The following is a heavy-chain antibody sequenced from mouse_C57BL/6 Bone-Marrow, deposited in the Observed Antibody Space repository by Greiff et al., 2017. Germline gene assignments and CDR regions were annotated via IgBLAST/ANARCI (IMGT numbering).Heavy chain of an antibody. Sequence: VQLQQSGAELARPGASVKLSCKASGYTFTSSGISWVKQRTGQGLEWIGETYPRSGNTYYNETFKGKATLTADKSSSTAYMELRSLTSEDSAVYFCVGLGTVVAPFEYWGQGTTLTVSS. V-gene: IGHV1-81*01. CDR1: GYTFTSSG. CDR2: TYPRSGNT. D-gene: IGHD1-1*01. CDR3: VGLGTVVAPFEY. J-gene: IGHJ2*01.